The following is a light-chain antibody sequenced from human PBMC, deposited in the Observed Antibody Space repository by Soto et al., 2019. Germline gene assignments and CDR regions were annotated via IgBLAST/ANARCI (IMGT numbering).Light chain of an antibody. CDR1: QSISSW. J-gene: IGKJ1*01. Sequence: PITQSPSTPAVSVGYRVSIPRRASQSISSWLAWYQQKPGKAPKLLIYGASSLESGVPARFSGSGSGTEFTLTISSLQPDDFAPYYCQQYNNYSWTFGQGSIVDIK. CDR3: QQYNNYSWT. CDR2: GAS. V-gene: IGKV1-5*01.